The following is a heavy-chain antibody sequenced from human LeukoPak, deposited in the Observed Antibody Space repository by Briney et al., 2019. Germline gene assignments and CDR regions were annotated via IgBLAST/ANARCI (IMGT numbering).Heavy chain of an antibody. CDR3: ARVGLWRFDP. D-gene: IGHD2/OR15-2a*01. Sequence: SETLSLTCTVSGGSMSSASYYWGWIRQPPGKGLEWIGSSYSSGSTYYNSSLKSRVTISVDTSNNQFSLTLSSVTAADTAIYYCARVGLWRFDPWGQGTLVTVSS. CDR2: SYSSGST. J-gene: IGHJ5*02. V-gene: IGHV4-39*01. CDR1: GGSMSSASYY.